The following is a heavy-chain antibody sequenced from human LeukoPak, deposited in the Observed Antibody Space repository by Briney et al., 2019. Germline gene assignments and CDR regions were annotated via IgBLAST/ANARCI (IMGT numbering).Heavy chain of an antibody. D-gene: IGHD3-10*01. Sequence: SETLSLTCTVSGGSVSSGSYYWSWIRQPPGKGLEWIGYIYSSGSTNYNPPLKSRVTISEDPSKTQFSPKLSAVTAADTAVYYCARSYSSVSYPYWGQGTLVPATS. CDR1: GGSVSSGSYY. CDR2: IYSSGST. J-gene: IGHJ4*02. V-gene: IGHV4-61*01. CDR3: ARSYSSVSYPY.